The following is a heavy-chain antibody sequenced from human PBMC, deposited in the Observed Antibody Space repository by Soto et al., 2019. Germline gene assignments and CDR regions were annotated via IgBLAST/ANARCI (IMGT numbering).Heavy chain of an antibody. CDR3: ARPYCSSNSCHNWFDP. V-gene: IGHV1-2*02. CDR2: INPHSGDT. J-gene: IGHJ5*02. Sequence: GASVKVSCKASGYIFTGYYMNWVRQAPGQGLEWMGWINPHSGDTNYAQKFQGRVHMTMDTSISTAYMDLSRLRSDDTAVYYCARPYCSSNSCHNWFDPWGQGTLVTVSS. CDR1: GYIFTGYY. D-gene: IGHD2-2*01.